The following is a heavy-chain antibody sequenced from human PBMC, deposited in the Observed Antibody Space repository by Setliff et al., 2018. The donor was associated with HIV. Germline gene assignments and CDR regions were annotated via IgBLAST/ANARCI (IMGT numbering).Heavy chain of an antibody. D-gene: IGHD4-17*01. Sequence: GGSLRLSCAASGFTFSTYAMSWFRQAPGKGLEWVSSISVSGGRTNHADSVKGRFTISRDNSKNTLYLQMNSLRAEDTAVYYCANSGTTAIEYFQHWGQGTLVTVSS. CDR1: GFTFSTYA. V-gene: IGHV3-23*01. J-gene: IGHJ1*01. CDR2: ISVSGGRT. CDR3: ANSGTTAIEYFQH.